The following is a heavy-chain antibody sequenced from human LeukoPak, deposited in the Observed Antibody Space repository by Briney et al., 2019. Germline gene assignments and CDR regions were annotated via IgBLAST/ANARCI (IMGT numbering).Heavy chain of an antibody. V-gene: IGHV3-74*01. D-gene: IGHD4-17*01. Sequence: GGAPRPSCAAPWFTLSSYWMHWGPPAPGEGVGWVSRINSDGSSTSYADSVKGRFTISRDNAKNTLYLQMNSLRAEDTAVYYCARVAETIYYGDYGDYWGQGTLVTVSS. J-gene: IGHJ4*02. CDR2: INSDGSST. CDR3: ARVAETIYYGDYGDY. CDR1: WFTLSSYW.